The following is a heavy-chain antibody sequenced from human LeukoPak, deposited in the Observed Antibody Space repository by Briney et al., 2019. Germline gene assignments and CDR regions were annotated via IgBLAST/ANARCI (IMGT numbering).Heavy chain of an antibody. D-gene: IGHD3-22*01. Sequence: GGSLRLSCAVSGFTLSRYWMSWVRQAPGPGLEWVANMKQDGSEKNYVDSVKGRFTISRDNAENSLQLQMNSLRAENTAVYYCARDFNYYDSSVNYFDYWGQGTLVTVSS. V-gene: IGHV3-7*01. CDR1: GFTLSRYW. CDR2: MKQDGSEK. J-gene: IGHJ4*02. CDR3: ARDFNYYDSSVNYFDY.